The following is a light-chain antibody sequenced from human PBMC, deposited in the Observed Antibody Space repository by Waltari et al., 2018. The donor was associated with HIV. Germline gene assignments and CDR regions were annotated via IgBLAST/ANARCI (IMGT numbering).Light chain of an antibody. CDR3: AARDDSLNAWV. V-gene: IGLV1-44*01. CDR2: SNN. Sequence: SVLTQPPSASGTPGRRVTIPCSGNNSNVGSNPVNWDRQVQGTAPTLLMFSNNQRPSGVPDRFSGSKSGTSASLAIRGLRSEDEADYYCAARDDSLNAWVFGGGTKVTVL. J-gene: IGLJ3*02. CDR1: NSNVGSNP.